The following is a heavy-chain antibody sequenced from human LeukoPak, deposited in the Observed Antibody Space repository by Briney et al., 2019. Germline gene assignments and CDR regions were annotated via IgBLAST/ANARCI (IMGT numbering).Heavy chain of an antibody. Sequence: SGTLSLTCAVSGGSISSTNWWSWVRQPPGKGLEWIGEIYHSGSTNYNPSLKSRVTISVDKSKSEFFLKLTSVTAADTAVYFCARGGSGSYVVDPWGQGTLVIVSS. CDR2: IYHSGST. CDR3: ARGGSGSYVVDP. V-gene: IGHV4-4*02. J-gene: IGHJ5*02. CDR1: GGSISSTNW. D-gene: IGHD3-10*01.